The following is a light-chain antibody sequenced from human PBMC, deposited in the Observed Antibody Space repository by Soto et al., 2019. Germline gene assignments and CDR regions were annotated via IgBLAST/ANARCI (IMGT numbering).Light chain of an antibody. Sequence: LTQPASVSGSPGQSITISCTGTSSDVGGYNFVSWFQQHPGKAPKLMIFEVTSRPSGVSNRFSGSKSGNTASLTISGLQPEDEADYYCSSYTTSSTLVFGTGTKVTVL. V-gene: IGLV2-14*03. CDR1: SSDVGGYNF. CDR3: SSYTTSSTLV. CDR2: EVT. J-gene: IGLJ1*01.